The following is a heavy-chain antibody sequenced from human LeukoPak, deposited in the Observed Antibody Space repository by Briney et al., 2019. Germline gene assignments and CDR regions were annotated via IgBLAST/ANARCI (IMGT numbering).Heavy chain of an antibody. Sequence: SETLSLTCAVYGGSFSGYYWSWIRQPPGKGLEWLGEINHSGSTNYNPSLKSRVTISVDTSKNQFSLKLSSVTAADTAVYYCASTQNYYDSSGYYEAFDYWGQGTLVTVSS. J-gene: IGHJ4*02. D-gene: IGHD3-22*01. CDR2: INHSGST. CDR3: ASTQNYYDSSGYYEAFDY. CDR1: GGSFSGYY. V-gene: IGHV4-34*01.